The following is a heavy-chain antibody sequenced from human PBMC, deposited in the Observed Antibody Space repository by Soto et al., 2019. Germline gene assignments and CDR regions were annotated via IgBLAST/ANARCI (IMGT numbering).Heavy chain of an antibody. CDR2: IYYSGST. Sequence: PSETLSLTCTVSGGPISSYYWSWIRQPPGKGLEWIGHIYYSGSTNYNPSLKSRVTISVDTSKNQFSLKVSSVTAADTAVYYCARMGGTMVRGVRVGFDPWGQGTLVTVSS. J-gene: IGHJ5*02. V-gene: IGHV4-59*01. CDR3: ARMGGTMVRGVRVGFDP. CDR1: GGPISSYY. D-gene: IGHD3-10*01.